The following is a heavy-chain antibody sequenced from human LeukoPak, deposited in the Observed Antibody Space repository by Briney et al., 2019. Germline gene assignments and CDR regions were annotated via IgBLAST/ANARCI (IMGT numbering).Heavy chain of an antibody. J-gene: IGHJ4*02. V-gene: IGHV4-38-2*02. D-gene: IGHD6-19*01. CDR2: IFHSGST. CDR1: DYSISSGFY. CDR3: ARQAVAGGHFDY. Sequence: KASETLSLTCTVSDYSISSGFYWGWIRQPPGKGLEWIVNIFHSGSTYYNPSLKSRVTISADTSKNQFSLKLTSVTAADTAVYYCARQAVAGGHFDYWGQGTLVTVSS.